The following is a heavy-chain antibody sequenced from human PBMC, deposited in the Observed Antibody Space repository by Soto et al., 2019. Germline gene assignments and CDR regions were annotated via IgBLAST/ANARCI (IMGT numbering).Heavy chain of an antibody. J-gene: IGHJ3*02. D-gene: IGHD4-17*01. CDR2: LTPSGGET. Sequence: EAQLLESGGGLVRPGGSLRLSCVASGFTFSTYAMSWVRQAPGKGLEWVSALTPSGGETYYADSVKGRFTISRDNSMNALDLQMSSLRIEDTAVYYCAHPRGYGVFDAYDIWGQGTMVTVSS. V-gene: IGHV3-23*01. CDR3: AHPRGYGVFDAYDI. CDR1: GFTFSTYA.